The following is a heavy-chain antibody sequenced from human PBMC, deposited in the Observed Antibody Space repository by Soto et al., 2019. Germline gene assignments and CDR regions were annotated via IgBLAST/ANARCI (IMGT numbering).Heavy chain of an antibody. V-gene: IGHV3-30-3*01. CDR3: ARPLWRDDYNWGYFDL. CDR1: GFTFSSYA. J-gene: IGHJ2*01. Sequence: QVQLVESGGGVVQPGRSLRLSCAASGFTFSSYAMHWVRQAPGKGLEWVAVISYDGSNKFYADPVKGRFIMSRDNSKNTLYLQMSSLRAEDTAVYYCARPLWRDDYNWGYFDLWGRGTLVTVSS. CDR2: ISYDGSNK. D-gene: IGHD4-4*01.